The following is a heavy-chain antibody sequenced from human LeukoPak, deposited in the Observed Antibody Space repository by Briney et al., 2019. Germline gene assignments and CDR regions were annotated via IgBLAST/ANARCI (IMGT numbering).Heavy chain of an antibody. Sequence: PGGSLRLSCAASGFTFDDYAMHWVRQAPGKGLEWVSGISWNSGSIGYADSVKGRFTISRDNAKNSLYLQMNSLRAEDTALYYCAKDIGETMMNYYFDYWGQGTLVTVSS. CDR3: AKDIGETMMNYYFDY. D-gene: IGHD3-22*01. J-gene: IGHJ4*02. CDR2: ISWNSGSI. CDR1: GFTFDDYA. V-gene: IGHV3-9*01.